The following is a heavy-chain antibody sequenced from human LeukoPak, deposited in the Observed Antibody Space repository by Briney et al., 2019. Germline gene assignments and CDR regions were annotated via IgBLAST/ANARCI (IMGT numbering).Heavy chain of an antibody. J-gene: IGHJ6*02. D-gene: IGHD3-10*01. CDR1: GGSISSSNW. CDR3: ARDRITMVPGVNGMDV. Sequence: SETLSLTCAVSGGSISSSNWWSWVRQPPGKGLEWIVEIYHSGSTNYNPSLKSRVTISVDKSKNQFSLKLSSVTAADTAVYYCARDRITMVPGVNGMDVWGQGTTVTVSS. V-gene: IGHV4-4*02. CDR2: IYHSGST.